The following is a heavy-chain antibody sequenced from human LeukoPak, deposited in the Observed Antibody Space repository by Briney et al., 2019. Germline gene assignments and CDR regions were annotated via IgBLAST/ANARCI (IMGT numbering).Heavy chain of an antibody. V-gene: IGHV4-34*01. CDR2: INHSGST. CDR1: GGSFSGYY. CDR3: ARVKLPMVRGVIIDY. D-gene: IGHD3-10*01. Sequence: SETLSLTCAVYGGSFSGYYWSWIRQPPGKGLEWIGEINHSGSTNYNPSLKSRVTISVDTSKNQFSLKLSSVTAADTAVYYCARVKLPMVRGVIIDYWGQGTLVTVSS. J-gene: IGHJ4*02.